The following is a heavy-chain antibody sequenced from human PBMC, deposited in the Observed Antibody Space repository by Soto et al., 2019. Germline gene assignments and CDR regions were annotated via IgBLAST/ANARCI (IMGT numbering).Heavy chain of an antibody. Sequence: GASVKVSCKASGYTFTGYYMHWVRQAPGQGLEWMGWINPNSGGTNYAQKFQGRVTMTRDTSISTAYMELSRLRSDDTAVYYCASLGYCSSTSCYTGDAYYYGMDVWGQGTTVTVS. CDR2: INPNSGGT. CDR3: ASLGYCSSTSCYTGDAYYYGMDV. J-gene: IGHJ6*02. D-gene: IGHD2-2*02. V-gene: IGHV1-2*02. CDR1: GYTFTGYY.